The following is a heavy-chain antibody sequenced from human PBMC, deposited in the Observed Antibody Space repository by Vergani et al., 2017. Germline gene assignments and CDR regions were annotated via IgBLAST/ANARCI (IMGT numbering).Heavy chain of an antibody. J-gene: IGHJ4*02. V-gene: IGHV3-23*01. CDR3: AKDPMPTFGSGWPAGYFDY. CDR1: GFTFSSYA. D-gene: IGHD6-19*01. Sequence: EVQLLESGGGLVQPGGSLRLSCAASGFTFSSYAMSWVRQAPGKGLEWVSAISGSGGSTYYADSVKGRFTISRDNSKNTLYLQMNSLRAEDTAVYYCAKDPMPTFGSGWPAGYFDYWGQGTLVTVSS. CDR2: ISGSGGST.